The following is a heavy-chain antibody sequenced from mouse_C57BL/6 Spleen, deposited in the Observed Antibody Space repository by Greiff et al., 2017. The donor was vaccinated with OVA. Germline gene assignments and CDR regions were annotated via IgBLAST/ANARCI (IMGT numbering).Heavy chain of an antibody. Sequence: QVQLQQPGAELVKPGASVKLSCTASGYTFTSYWMHWVKQRPGQGLEWIGLIHPNSGSTNYTEKFKSKATLTVDKSSSTAYMQLSSLTSEDSAVYYCATPDYYGSSYGNYFDYWGQGTTLTVSS. D-gene: IGHD1-1*01. V-gene: IGHV1-64*01. J-gene: IGHJ2*01. CDR1: GYTFTSYW. CDR2: IHPNSGST. CDR3: ATPDYYGSSYGNYFDY.